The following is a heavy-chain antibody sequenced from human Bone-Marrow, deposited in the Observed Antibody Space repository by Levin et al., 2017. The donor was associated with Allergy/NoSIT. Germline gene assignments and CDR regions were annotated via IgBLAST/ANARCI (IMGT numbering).Heavy chain of an antibody. D-gene: IGHD3-22*01. CDR2: INPNSGGT. J-gene: IGHJ3*02. CDR3: ARDPDYYDRAFDT. CDR1: GYTFTDYY. V-gene: IGHV1-2*02. Sequence: GGSLRLSCEASGYTFTDYYMNWVRQAPGQGLEWMGWINPNSGGTNYAQKFQGRVTMTRDTSISTAYMELSGLRSDDTAVYYCARDPDYYDRAFDTWGQGTMVTVSS.